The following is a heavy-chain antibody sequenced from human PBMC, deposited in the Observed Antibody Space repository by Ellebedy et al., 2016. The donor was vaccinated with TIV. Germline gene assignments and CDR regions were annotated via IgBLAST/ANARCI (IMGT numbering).Heavy chain of an antibody. J-gene: IGHJ3*02. D-gene: IGHD3-22*01. CDR3: AKCQWLLLYAFDI. Sequence: LSLTCAASGFTYNKYSMNWVRQAPGKGLEWVSVISGSGGSTYYADSVKGRFTISRDNSKNTLYLQMNSLRAEDTAVYYCAKCQWLLLYAFDIWGQGTMVTVSS. CDR1: GFTYNKYS. V-gene: IGHV3-23*01. CDR2: ISGSGGST.